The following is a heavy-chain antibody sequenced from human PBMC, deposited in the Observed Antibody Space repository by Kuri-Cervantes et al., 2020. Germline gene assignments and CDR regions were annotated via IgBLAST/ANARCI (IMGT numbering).Heavy chain of an antibody. CDR1: GGSISSSSYY. J-gene: IGHJ4*02. Sequence: SETLSLTCTVSGGSISSSSYYWGWIRQPPGKGLEWIGSIYYSGSTYYNPSLKSRVTISVDTSKNQFSLKLSSVTAADTAVYYCARRSVTVDYWGQGTRVTVSS. CDR2: IYYSGST. V-gene: IGHV4-39*01. D-gene: IGHD2-21*02. CDR3: ARRSVTVDY.